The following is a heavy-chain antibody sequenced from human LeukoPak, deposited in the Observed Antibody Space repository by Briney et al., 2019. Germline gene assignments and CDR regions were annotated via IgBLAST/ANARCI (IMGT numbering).Heavy chain of an antibody. CDR2: ISYDGSNK. V-gene: IGHV3-30*18. CDR3: AKEGGYGYQDYYYYMDV. CDR1: GFTFSSYG. Sequence: PGGSLRLSCAASGFTFSSYGMHWVRQAPGKGLEWVAVISYDGSNKYYADSVKGRFTISRDNSKSTLYLQMNSLRAEDTAVYYCAKEGGYGYQDYYYYMDVWGKGTTVTVSS. J-gene: IGHJ6*03. D-gene: IGHD5-12*01.